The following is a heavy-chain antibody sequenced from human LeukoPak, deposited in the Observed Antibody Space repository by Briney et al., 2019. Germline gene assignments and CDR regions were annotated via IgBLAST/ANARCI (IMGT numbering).Heavy chain of an antibody. J-gene: IGHJ6*02. CDR1: GGTFSSYT. CDR2: IIPILGIA. CDR3: ATRYCSGGSCPNRPYYYGMDV. Sequence: GSSVKVSCKASGGTFSSYTISWVRQAPGQGLEWMGRIIPILGIANCAQKFQGRVTITADKSTSTAYMELSRLRSEDTAVYYCATRYCSGGSCPNRPYYYGMDVWGQGTTVTVSS. V-gene: IGHV1-69*02. D-gene: IGHD2-15*01.